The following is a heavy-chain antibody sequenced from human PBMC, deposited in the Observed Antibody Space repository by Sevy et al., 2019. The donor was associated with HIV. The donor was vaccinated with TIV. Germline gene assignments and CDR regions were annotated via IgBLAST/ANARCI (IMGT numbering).Heavy chain of an antibody. CDR2: ISRSGGST. J-gene: IGHJ6*02. CDR3: AKVYVVVPVADYGLDV. Sequence: GGSLRLSCAASGFTFSNYAMSWVRQAPGKGLEWVSSISRSGGSTYYADSVKGRFTISRDNSKNTLYLQMNSLRAEDTAVYYCAKVYVVVPVADYGLDVWGQGTTVTVSS. D-gene: IGHD2-2*01. CDR1: GFTFSNYA. V-gene: IGHV3-23*01.